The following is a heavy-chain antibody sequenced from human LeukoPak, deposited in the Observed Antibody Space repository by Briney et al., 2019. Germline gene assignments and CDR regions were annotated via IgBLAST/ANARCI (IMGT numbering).Heavy chain of an antibody. Sequence: TLSHTCTVSGGSLSSGRYYWRWIRQPAGEGLEWIGRIYTSGSTNYNPSLKSRVTISVDTSKNQFSLKLSSVTAADTAGYDCARNSCKPRYCVNSGSVIWYFDLWGRGTLVTVSS. CDR3: ARNSCKPRYCVNSGSVIWYFDL. CDR1: GGSLSSGRYY. V-gene: IGHV4-61*02. J-gene: IGHJ2*01. CDR2: IYTSGST. D-gene: IGHD4-23*01.